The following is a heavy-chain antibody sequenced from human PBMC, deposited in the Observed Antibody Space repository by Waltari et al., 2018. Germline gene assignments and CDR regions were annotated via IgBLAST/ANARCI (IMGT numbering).Heavy chain of an antibody. Sequence: EVQLVESGGGLVQPGRSLRLSCTASGFTFGDYAMSWVRQAPGKGLEWVGFIRSKAYGGTTEYAASVKGRFTISRDDSKSIAYLQMNSLKTEDTAVYYCTRDDVLSGFWSGRPFDYWGQGTLVTVSS. CDR2: IRSKAYGGTT. J-gene: IGHJ4*02. V-gene: IGHV3-49*04. CDR1: GFTFGDYA. CDR3: TRDDVLSGFWSGRPFDY. D-gene: IGHD3-3*01.